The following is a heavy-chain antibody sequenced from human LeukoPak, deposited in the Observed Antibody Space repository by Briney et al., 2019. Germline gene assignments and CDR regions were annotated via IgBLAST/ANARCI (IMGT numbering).Heavy chain of an antibody. D-gene: IGHD3-9*01. Sequence: ASVKVSCTGAAYTFTGYGISLEREAPGQGLEWMGWISAYNGNTKYEQTLQGRVPMTKDTSTSTGYMELRSLRCDDTAVYYCARTRGRNLTVATGDLDFEGRGTVTMVTVSS. CDR3: ARTRGRNLTVATGDLDFEG. CDR2: ISAYNGNT. J-gene: IGHJ4*02. V-gene: IGHV1-18*01. CDR1: AYTFTGYG.